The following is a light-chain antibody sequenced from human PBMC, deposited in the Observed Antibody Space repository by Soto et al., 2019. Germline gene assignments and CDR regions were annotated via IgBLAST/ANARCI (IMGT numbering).Light chain of an antibody. J-gene: IGKJ1*01. Sequence: IVMTQSPATLSVSPGERATLSCRASQTVNSRLAWYQHKPGQAPRLLIYHTSNRATGIPARFSGSGSGTDFTLTISSLEPEDFAVYYCHQRQSWPRTVGQGTKVEIK. CDR1: QTVNSR. V-gene: IGKV3-11*01. CDR3: HQRQSWPRT. CDR2: HTS.